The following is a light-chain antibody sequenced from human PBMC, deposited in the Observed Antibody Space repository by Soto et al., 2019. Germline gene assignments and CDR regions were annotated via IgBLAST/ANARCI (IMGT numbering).Light chain of an antibody. J-gene: IGLJ2*01. Sequence: QSALTQPPSSSGSPGQSVTISCTGTSSDICSYNHVSWYQQHPGKAPKLMIYEVSKRPSGVPDRFSGSKSGNTASLTVSGLQAEDEADYYCSSFAGSTVGFGGGTQLTVL. V-gene: IGLV2-8*01. CDR3: SSFAGSTVG. CDR2: EVS. CDR1: SSDICSYNH.